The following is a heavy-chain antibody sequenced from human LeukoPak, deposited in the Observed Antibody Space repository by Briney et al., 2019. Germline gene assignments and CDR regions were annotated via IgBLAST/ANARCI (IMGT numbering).Heavy chain of an antibody. J-gene: IGHJ3*02. CDR3: ARTLAYYGDYPEVYAFDI. Sequence: VASVKVSCKASGGTFSSYAISWVRQAPGQGLEWMGRIIPILGIANYAQKFQGRVTITADKSTSTAYMELSSLRSEDTAVYYCARTLAYYGDYPEVYAFDIWGQGTMVTVSS. V-gene: IGHV1-69*04. CDR1: GGTFSSYA. CDR2: IIPILGIA. D-gene: IGHD4-17*01.